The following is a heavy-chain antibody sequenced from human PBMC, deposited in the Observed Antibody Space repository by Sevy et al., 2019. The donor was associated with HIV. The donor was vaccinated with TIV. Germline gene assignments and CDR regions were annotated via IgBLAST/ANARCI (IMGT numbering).Heavy chain of an antibody. Sequence: GGSLRLSCAASGFTFSNAWMSWVLQAPGKGLEWVGRIKSKTDGGTIDYAAPVKGRFSISRDDSKNTLYLQMNSLKIEDTAVYYCASRHYYGSGSYPDSWGQGILVTVSS. V-gene: IGHV3-15*01. J-gene: IGHJ4*02. D-gene: IGHD3-10*01. CDR1: GFTFSNAW. CDR2: IKSKTDGGTI. CDR3: ASRHYYGSGSYPDS.